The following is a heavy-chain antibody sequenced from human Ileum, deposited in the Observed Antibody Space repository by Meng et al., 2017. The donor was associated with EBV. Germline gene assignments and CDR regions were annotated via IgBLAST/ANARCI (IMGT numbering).Heavy chain of an antibody. V-gene: IGHV3-23*01. Sequence: ELQLLESGGGCVQPGGSLRLSCAAFGFAFSSSTMSWGRQAPGKGLEWVSAISGNGGSTYYADSVKGRFTISRDNSKNTLCLQMNSLRADDTAVYYCAKLTDSWGQGTLVTVSS. CDR1: GFAFSSST. CDR2: ISGNGGST. J-gene: IGHJ4*02. CDR3: AKLTDS. D-gene: IGHD3-16*01.